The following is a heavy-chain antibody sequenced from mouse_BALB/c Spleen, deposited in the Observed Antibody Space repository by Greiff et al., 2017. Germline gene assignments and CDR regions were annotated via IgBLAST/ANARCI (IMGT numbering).Heavy chain of an antibody. V-gene: IGHV1S29*02. CDR3: ASITTAPFDY. J-gene: IGHJ2*01. CDR1: GYTFTDYN. Sequence: EVQLQQSGPELVKPGASVKISCKASGYTFTDYNMHWVKQSHGKSLEWIGYIYPYNGGTGYNQKFKSKATLTVDNSSSTAYMELRSLTSEDSAVYYCASITTAPFDYWGQGTTLTVSS. D-gene: IGHD1-2*01. CDR2: IYPYNGGT.